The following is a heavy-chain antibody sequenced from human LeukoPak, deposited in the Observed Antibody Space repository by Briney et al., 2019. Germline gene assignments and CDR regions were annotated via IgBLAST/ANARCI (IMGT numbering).Heavy chain of an antibody. J-gene: IGHJ4*02. V-gene: IGHV3-30-3*01. Sequence: GGSLRLSCAASGFTFSSYWMHWVRQAPGKGLVWVAVISYDGSNKYYADSVKGRFTISRDNSKNTLYLQMNSLRAEDTAVYYCARDQLSYCSGGSCYLPQDYWGQGTLVTVSS. CDR3: ARDQLSYCSGGSCYLPQDY. CDR1: GFTFSSYW. CDR2: ISYDGSNK. D-gene: IGHD2-15*01.